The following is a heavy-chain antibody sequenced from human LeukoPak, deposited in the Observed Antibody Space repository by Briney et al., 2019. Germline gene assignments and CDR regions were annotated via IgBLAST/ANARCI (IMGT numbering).Heavy chain of an antibody. CDR1: GYPFTSYY. CDR3: ARSGFRAGVDY. J-gene: IGHJ4*02. CDR2: INPNDGET. D-gene: IGHD3-10*01. V-gene: IGHV1-2*02. Sequence: GASVKVSCKASGYPFTSYYLHWVRQAPGEGLQWMGWINPNDGETKVAQKFQGRVTLTRDTSITTFYMDVSRLRSDDTAVYFCARSGFRAGVDYWGQGTLVTVSS.